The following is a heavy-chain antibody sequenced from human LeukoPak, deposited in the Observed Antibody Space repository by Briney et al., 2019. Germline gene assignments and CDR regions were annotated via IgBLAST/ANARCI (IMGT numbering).Heavy chain of an antibody. Sequence: PGRSLRLSCSASGFTFSFYAIHWVRQAPGKGLEWVALFWSDGSNKYYAGSVRVTITVSRDNSKNTMYLQMNSLGAEDTAVYYCARELFGSGSCPDGWGQGTLVTVSS. J-gene: IGHJ4*02. CDR3: ARELFGSGSCPDG. V-gene: IGHV3-33*01. CDR2: FWSDGSNK. D-gene: IGHD3-10*01. CDR1: GFTFSFYA.